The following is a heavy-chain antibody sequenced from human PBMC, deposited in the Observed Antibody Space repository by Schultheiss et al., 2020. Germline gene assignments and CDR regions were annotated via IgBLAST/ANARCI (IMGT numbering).Heavy chain of an antibody. CDR3: ARIVVVTAMGFGYYYYYGMDV. J-gene: IGHJ6*02. CDR1: GYTFTSYG. CDR2: ISAYNGNT. V-gene: IGHV1-18*01. D-gene: IGHD2-21*02. Sequence: ASVKVSCKASGYTFTSYGISWVRQAPGQGLEWMGWISAYNGNTNYAQKLQGRVTMTTDTSTSTAYMELRSLRSDDTAVYYCARIVVVTAMGFGYYYYYGMDVWGQGTTVTVSS.